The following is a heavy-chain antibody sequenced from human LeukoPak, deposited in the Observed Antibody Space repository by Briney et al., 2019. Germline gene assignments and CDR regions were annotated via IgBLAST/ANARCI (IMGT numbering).Heavy chain of an antibody. D-gene: IGHD3-22*01. V-gene: IGHV3-66*01. CDR2: IHSDDST. CDR3: ARDAFYDSSGYYDY. CDR1: GTTVRSNY. J-gene: IGHJ4*02. Sequence: GGSLTLSCLVSGTTVRSNYMSWVRQAPGKGLDWVSIIHSDDSTYYSESVKGRFTISRDNFKNTLYLQMNNLRAEDTAVYYCARDAFYDSSGYYDYWGQGTLVTVSS.